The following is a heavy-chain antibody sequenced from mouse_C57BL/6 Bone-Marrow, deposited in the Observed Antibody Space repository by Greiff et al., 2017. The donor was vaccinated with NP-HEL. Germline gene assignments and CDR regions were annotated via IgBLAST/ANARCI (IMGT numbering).Heavy chain of an antibody. J-gene: IGHJ3*01. CDR3: ARKDYDGYLFAY. Sequence: DVMLVESGGGLVQPGGSLKLSCAASGFTFSDYGMAWVRQAPRKGPAWVAFISNLAYSIYYADTVTGRFTISRENAKNTLYLEMSSLRSEDTAMYYCARKDYDGYLFAYWGQGTLVTVSA. CDR1: GFTFSDYG. D-gene: IGHD2-3*01. V-gene: IGHV5-15*01. CDR2: ISNLAYSI.